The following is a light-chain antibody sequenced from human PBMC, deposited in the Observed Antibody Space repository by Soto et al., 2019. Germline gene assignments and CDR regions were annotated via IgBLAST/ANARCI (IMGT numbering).Light chain of an antibody. V-gene: IGLV1-40*01. J-gene: IGLJ1*01. Sequence: QSVLTQPPSVSGAPGQRVTISCTGSSSNIGAGYDVHWYQQLPGTAPKVLIYGNSNRPSGVPDRFSGSKSGTSASLAITGLQAEDEADYYCQSYDSSLSGYVFGTGNKVTVL. CDR3: QSYDSSLSGYV. CDR2: GNS. CDR1: SSNIGAGYD.